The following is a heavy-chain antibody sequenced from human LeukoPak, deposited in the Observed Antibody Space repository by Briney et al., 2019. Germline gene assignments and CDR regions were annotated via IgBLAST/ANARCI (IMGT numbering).Heavy chain of an antibody. CDR3: AREGGSWAAYYFDY. D-gene: IGHD1-26*01. CDR1: GFTFSSYA. Sequence: GGSLRLSCAASGFTFSSYAMHWVRQAPGKGLEWVAVISYDGSNKYYADSVKGRFTISRDNSKNTLYLQMNSLRAEDTAAYYCAREGGSWAAYYFDYWGQGTLVTVSS. CDR2: ISYDGSNK. J-gene: IGHJ4*02. V-gene: IGHV3-30-3*01.